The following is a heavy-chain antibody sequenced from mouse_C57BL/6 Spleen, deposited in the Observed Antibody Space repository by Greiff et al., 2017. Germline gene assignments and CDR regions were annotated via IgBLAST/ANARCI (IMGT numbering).Heavy chain of an antibody. CDR2: IWGVGST. J-gene: IGHJ4*01. CDR1: GFSLTSYG. CDR3: ATSIYDAMDY. V-gene: IGHV2-6*01. Sequence: VKLQESGPGLVAPSQSLSITCTVSGFSLTSYGVDWVRQSPGKGLEWLGVIWGVGSTNYNSALKSRLSISKDNSKSQVFLKMNSLQTDDTAMYYCATSIYDAMDYWGQGTSVTVSS.